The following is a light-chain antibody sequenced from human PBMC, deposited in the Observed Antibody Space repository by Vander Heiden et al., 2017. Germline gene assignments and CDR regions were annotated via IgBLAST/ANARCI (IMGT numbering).Light chain of an antibody. CDR2: LGS. Sequence: QSPQLLIYLGSNRASGVPDRFSGSGSGTDFTLKISRVEAEDAGVYYCMQGLHTPLTFGGGTRVEIK. CDR3: MQGLHTPLT. V-gene: IGKV2-28*01. J-gene: IGKJ4*01.